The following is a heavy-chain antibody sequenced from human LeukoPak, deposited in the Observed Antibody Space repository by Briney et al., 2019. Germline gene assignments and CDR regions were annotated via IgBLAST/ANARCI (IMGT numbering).Heavy chain of an antibody. Sequence: GGLRLSFGASGVTLSTNYMRLVRPAPGKGVEWGSLIYSGGGTYYADSVKGRFTISRDNSRNTLSLQMNSLRVDDTAVYYCARGFRSVTTWGYFDYWGQGALVTVSS. CDR1: GVTLSTNY. CDR3: ARGFRSVTTWGYFDY. D-gene: IGHD4-17*01. J-gene: IGHJ4*02. V-gene: IGHV3-66*01. CDR2: IYSGGGT.